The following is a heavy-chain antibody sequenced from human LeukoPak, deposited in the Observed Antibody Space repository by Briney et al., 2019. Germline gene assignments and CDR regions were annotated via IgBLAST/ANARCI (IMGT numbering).Heavy chain of an antibody. CDR3: ARARLPSIAAAGSWWFDP. V-gene: IGHV3-33*01. Sequence: PGGSLRLSCAASGFTFSSYGMHWVRQAPGKGLEWVAVIWYDGSNKYYADSVKGRFTISRDNSKNTLYLQMNSLRAEDTAVYYCARARLPSIAAAGSWWFDPWGQGTLVTVSS. CDR2: IWYDGSNK. CDR1: GFTFSSYG. J-gene: IGHJ5*02. D-gene: IGHD6-13*01.